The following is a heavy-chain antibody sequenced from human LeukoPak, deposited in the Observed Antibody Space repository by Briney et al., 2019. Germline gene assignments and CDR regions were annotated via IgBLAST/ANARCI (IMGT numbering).Heavy chain of an antibody. CDR3: AKMIAALYYFDY. V-gene: IGHV3-48*01. D-gene: IGHD2-21*01. J-gene: IGHJ4*02. CDR1: GFTFSSYD. CDR2: ISSSSSTI. Sequence: PGGSLRLSCVASGFTFSSYDMNWVRQAPGKGMEWVSYISSSSSTIYYADSVKGRFTISRENAKNSLYLQMNSLRVEDTAVYYCAKMIAALYYFDYWGQGTLVTVSS.